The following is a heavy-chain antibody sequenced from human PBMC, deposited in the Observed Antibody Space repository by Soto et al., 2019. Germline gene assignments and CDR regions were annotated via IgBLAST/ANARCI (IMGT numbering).Heavy chain of an antibody. CDR3: ARDLGYYDTTGYFDS. CDR1: GFAFRDYS. CDR2: ISSLTSRV. J-gene: IGHJ4*02. V-gene: IGHV3-48*02. Sequence: GGSLRLSCLASGFAFRDYSMNWVRQAPGKGLEWVSYISSLTSRVYYADSVEGRFTISRDNAKNSLYLQMSSLTDADTAVYYCARDLGYYDTTGYFDSWGQGTLVTVSS. D-gene: IGHD3-22*01.